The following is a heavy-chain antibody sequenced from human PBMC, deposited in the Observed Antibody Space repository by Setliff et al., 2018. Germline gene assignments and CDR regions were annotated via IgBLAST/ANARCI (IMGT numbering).Heavy chain of an antibody. CDR2: ISGSGGNT. V-gene: IGHV3-23*01. CDR3: ARAHSSTLSVHDY. CDR1: GFTFSTFG. D-gene: IGHD2-2*01. J-gene: IGHJ4*02. Sequence: GGSLRLSCAASGFTFSTFGMYWVRQAPGEGMECVSAISGSGGNTYYADSVKGRFTISRDNSKNTLYLQMNSLRAEDTAVYYCARAHSSTLSVHDYWGQGTLVTVSS.